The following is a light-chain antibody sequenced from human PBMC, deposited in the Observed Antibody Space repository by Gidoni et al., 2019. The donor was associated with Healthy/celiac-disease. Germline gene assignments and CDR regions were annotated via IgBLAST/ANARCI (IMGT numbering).Light chain of an antibody. CDR3: QQYSSYPLT. J-gene: IGKJ4*01. Sequence: IQMTQSPSTLSASVGARVTITCRASQSIGSWLAWYQQEPGKAPNLLIYKASSLESGVPSTFSGSGSGTEFTLTISSLQPDDVATYYCQQYSSYPLTFGGGTKVEIK. CDR1: QSIGSW. CDR2: KAS. V-gene: IGKV1-5*03.